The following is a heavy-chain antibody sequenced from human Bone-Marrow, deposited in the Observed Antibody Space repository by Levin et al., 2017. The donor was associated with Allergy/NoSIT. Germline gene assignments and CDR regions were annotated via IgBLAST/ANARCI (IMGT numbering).Heavy chain of an antibody. J-gene: IGHJ1*01. V-gene: IGHV3-23*01. D-gene: IGHD2-2*01. Sequence: GGSLRLSCVVSGMDFKKFAMSWVRQAPGKGPEWVSGLSGSGSVTYYGDSVWGRFPISRDNSKNTLYLRMNGLRADDTAVFFCASDVSGVNWEILEYAGYLHQWGQGTQVTVSS. CDR2: LSGSGSVT. CDR3: ASDVSGVNWEILEYAGYLHQ. CDR1: GMDFKKFA.